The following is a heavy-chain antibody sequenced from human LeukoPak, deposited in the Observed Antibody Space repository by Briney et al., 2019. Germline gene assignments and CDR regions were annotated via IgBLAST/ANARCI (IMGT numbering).Heavy chain of an antibody. Sequence: SETLSLTCTVSGGSISSGSYYWSWIRQPAGKGLEWIGRIYTSGSTNYNPSLKSRVTMSVDTSKNQFSLKLSSVTAADTAVYYCARDHSGGYYYMDVWGKGTTVTISS. CDR3: ARDHSGGYYYMDV. D-gene: IGHD2-15*01. CDR1: GGSISSGSYY. J-gene: IGHJ6*03. CDR2: IYTSGST. V-gene: IGHV4-61*02.